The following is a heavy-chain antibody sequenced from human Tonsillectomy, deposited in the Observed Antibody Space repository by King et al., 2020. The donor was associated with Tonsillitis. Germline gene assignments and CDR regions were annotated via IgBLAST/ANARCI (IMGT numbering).Heavy chain of an antibody. V-gene: IGHV5-10-1*03. J-gene: IGHJ4*02. CDR2: INPIDSYT. Sequence: VQLVESGAEVKKPGESLKISCKGSGYSFTSYWISWVRQMPGKGLEWMGRINPIDSYTDYSPSFQGHVTISADRSISTAYLQWSSLKASDTAMYYCAIVVDIPDRCYWGQGTLVTVSS. D-gene: IGHD3-22*01. CDR3: AIVVDIPDRCY. CDR1: GYSFTSYW.